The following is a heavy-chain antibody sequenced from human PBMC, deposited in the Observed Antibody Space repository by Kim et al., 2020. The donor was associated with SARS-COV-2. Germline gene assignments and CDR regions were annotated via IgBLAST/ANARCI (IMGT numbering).Heavy chain of an antibody. CDR3: ARTRWIQLWPFDN. CDR2: IYYSGYT. J-gene: IGHJ4*02. CDR1: GGSVSSGSYY. V-gene: IGHV4-61*01. D-gene: IGHD5-18*01. Sequence: SETLSLTCTVSGGSVSSGSYYWSWIRQPPGKGLEWIGYIYYSGYTNYNPSLKSRVIISVDTSKNQFSLKLTSVTAADTAVYYCARTRWIQLWPFDNWGQG.